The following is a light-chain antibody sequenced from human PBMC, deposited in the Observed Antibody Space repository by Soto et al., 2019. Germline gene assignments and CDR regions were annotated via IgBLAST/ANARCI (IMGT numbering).Light chain of an antibody. Sequence: DIPMTQSPSALSASVGDRVNITCRASQTILTYLNWYQQKPGKAPKLLIYAASSLQSGVPSRFSGGGSATDFTLTISSLQPEDFATYYCQQSFSTTWTFGHGTKVEIK. V-gene: IGKV1-39*01. CDR2: AAS. CDR1: QTILTY. J-gene: IGKJ1*01. CDR3: QQSFSTTWT.